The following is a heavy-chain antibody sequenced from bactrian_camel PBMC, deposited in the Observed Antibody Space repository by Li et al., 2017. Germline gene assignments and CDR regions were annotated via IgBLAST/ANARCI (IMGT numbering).Heavy chain of an antibody. J-gene: IGHJ4*01. CDR2: ISRGGVA. Sequence: VQLVESGGGSVQAGGSPRLSCAASGYTLGSKCVGWFRQAPGKEREAVAVISRGGVALYTESVQGRFTISQDNAVNTVYLQMNSLKPEDTAMYYCAAEWVRGARSDATGYNYWGQGTQVTVS. V-gene: IGHV3S53*01. D-gene: IGHD3*01. CDR1: GYTLGSKC. CDR3: AAEWVRGARSDATGYNY.